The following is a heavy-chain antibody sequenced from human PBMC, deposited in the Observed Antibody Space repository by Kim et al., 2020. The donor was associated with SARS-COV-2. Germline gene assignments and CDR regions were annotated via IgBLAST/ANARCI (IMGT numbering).Heavy chain of an antibody. V-gene: IGHV3-30*04. J-gene: IGHJ3*02. Sequence: GGSLRLSCAASGFTFSSYAMHWVRQAPGKGLEWVAVISYDGSNKYYADSVKGRFTISRDNSKNTLYLQMNSLRAEDTAVYYCARDFLFGAFDIWGQGKMV. CDR3: ARDFLFGAFDI. D-gene: IGHD2-21*01. CDR1: GFTFSSYA. CDR2: ISYDGSNK.